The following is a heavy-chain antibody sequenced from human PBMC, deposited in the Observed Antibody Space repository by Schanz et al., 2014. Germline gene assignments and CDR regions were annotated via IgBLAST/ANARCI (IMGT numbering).Heavy chain of an antibody. CDR3: ATFPVPYFNLYDDY. V-gene: IGHV3-15*01. Sequence: EVQLLESGGGLVQPGGSLRLSCTVSGFTFSNAWMSWVRQAPGKGLEYIGRITRNSDVGTAEYTDYTAPVKGRFTISRDDSRDTVYLHMNGLETEDTAMYYCATFPVPYFNLYDDYWGQGTLVTVSS. J-gene: IGHJ4*02. CDR1: GFTFSNAW. CDR2: ITRNSDVGTAEYT. D-gene: IGHD5-12*01.